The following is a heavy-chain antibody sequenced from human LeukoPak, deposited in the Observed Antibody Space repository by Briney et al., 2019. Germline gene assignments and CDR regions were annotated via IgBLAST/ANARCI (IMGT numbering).Heavy chain of an antibody. CDR1: GGSISSTDYY. J-gene: IGHJ5*02. CDR3: ARTRRVPNLTPVIWLDP. V-gene: IGHV4-39*07. D-gene: IGHD4-23*01. Sequence: SETLSLTCTVSGGSISSTDYYWGWIRQPPGKRLEWIGTIFYSGNTYYNPSLKSRVTISVDTSKNQFSLKLSSVTAADTAVYYCARTRRVPNLTPVIWLDPWGPGTLVTVSS. CDR2: IFYSGNT.